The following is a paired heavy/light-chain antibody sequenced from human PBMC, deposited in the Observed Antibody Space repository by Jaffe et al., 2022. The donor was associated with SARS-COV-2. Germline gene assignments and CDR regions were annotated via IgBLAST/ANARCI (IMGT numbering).Light chain of an antibody. Sequence: DTQMTQSPSSLSASVGDRVTFTCRARRGISTYLAWYRQKPGKVPELLIHAASTLQSGVPSRFSGSGSGTAFALTISNVQPEDVATYYCQEYATAPVTFGQGTRLEIK. CDR1: RGISTY. CDR2: AAS. J-gene: IGKJ5*01. V-gene: IGKV1-27*01. CDR3: QEYATAPVT.
Heavy chain of an antibody. Sequence: QMQLQQSGAEVKQPGSSVRLSCWSSGGNITTFAVAWIRQAPGQGLEWMGGIVPIFGAPNHAQHFQGRMTITADAVTNTAYLELNNLRSDDSAIYYCAKGGGQWLIPIYFDFWGPGTPVTVSS. D-gene: IGHD6-19*01. CDR2: IVPIFGAP. J-gene: IGHJ4*02. CDR3: AKGGGQWLIPIYFDF. CDR1: GGNITTFA. V-gene: IGHV1-69*01.